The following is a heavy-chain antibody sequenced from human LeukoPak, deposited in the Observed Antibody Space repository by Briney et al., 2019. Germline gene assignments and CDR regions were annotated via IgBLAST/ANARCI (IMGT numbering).Heavy chain of an antibody. J-gene: IGHJ4*02. D-gene: IGHD3-22*01. CDR3: ARDYYDSSGYYYFDY. V-gene: IGHV3-74*01. CDR2: INSDGSST. Sequence: PEGSLRLSCAASGFTFSSYWMHWVRQAPGKGLVWVSRINSDGSSTSYADSVKGRFTISRDNAKNTLYLQMNSLRAEDTAVYYCARDYYDSSGYYYFDYWGQGTLVTVSS. CDR1: GFTFSSYW.